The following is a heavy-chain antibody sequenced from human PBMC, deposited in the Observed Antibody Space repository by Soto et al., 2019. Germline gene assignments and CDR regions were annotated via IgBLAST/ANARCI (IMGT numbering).Heavy chain of an antibody. CDR2: LHSGGDT. CDR3: ARDGPYYYASRMDV. V-gene: IGHV3-53*04. J-gene: IGHJ6*02. CDR1: GIPVSSNY. Sequence: EVQLVESGGGLVQPGGSLRLSCAASGIPVSSNYMTWVRQAPGKGLEWVSVLHSGGDTYYANSVKGRFTISSHDSTTTLFLQMNSLTPEDTAVYYCARDGPYYYASRMDVWGQGTTVTVSS. D-gene: IGHD3-10*01.